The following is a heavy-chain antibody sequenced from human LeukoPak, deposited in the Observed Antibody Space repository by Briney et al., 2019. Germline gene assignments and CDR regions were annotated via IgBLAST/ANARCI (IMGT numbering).Heavy chain of an antibody. CDR3: ARDVVGRGYCSGGTCFPDYYGMDV. CDR1: GYTFTSYY. CDR2: INPNSGGT. D-gene: IGHD2-15*01. Sequence: ASVKVSCKASGYTFTSYYMHWVRQAPGQGLEWMGWINPNSGGTNYAQKSQGWVTITTDTSISTAYMELSRLRSDDTAGYYCARDVVGRGYCSGGTCFPDYYGMDVWGQGTTVTVSS. J-gene: IGHJ6*02. V-gene: IGHV1-2*04.